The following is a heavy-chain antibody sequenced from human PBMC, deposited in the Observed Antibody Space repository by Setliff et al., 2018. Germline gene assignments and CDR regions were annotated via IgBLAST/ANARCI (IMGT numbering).Heavy chain of an antibody. CDR2: INLDTGGT. Sequence: GASVKVSCKASGYTFIGYYMHWVRQAPGQGLEWMGWINLDTGGTNYAQKFQGWVTMTMDTSISTAYMDLSRLRPDDTAVYYCARGRGFWSGYLVYWGQGTLVTVSS. CDR1: GYTFIGYY. D-gene: IGHD3-3*01. J-gene: IGHJ4*02. V-gene: IGHV1-2*04. CDR3: ARGRGFWSGYLVY.